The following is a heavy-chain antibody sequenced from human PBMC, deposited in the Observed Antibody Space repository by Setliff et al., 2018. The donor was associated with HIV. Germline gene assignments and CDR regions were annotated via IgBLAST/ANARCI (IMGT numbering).Heavy chain of an antibody. Sequence: LSLTCAVYGGSFSGYYWSWIRQPPGKGLEWIGEINHDGNTNYNPSLKSRVTISLDTSKNQFSLKVSSVTAADTAVYYCARDLGSGLYYYGMDVWGQGTKVTVSS. CDR3: ARDLGSGLYYYGMDV. J-gene: IGHJ6*02. D-gene: IGHD7-27*01. CDR2: INHDGNT. CDR1: GGSFSGYY. V-gene: IGHV4-34*01.